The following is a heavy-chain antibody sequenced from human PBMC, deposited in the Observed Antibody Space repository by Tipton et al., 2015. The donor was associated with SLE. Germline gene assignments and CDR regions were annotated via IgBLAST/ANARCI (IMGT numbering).Heavy chain of an antibody. CDR2: IYNSEYT. CDR1: GGPIGSFY. Sequence: TLSLTCSVFGGPIGSFYWGWIRQPAGQGLEWIGRIYNSEYTNYNPSLKSRVTMSVDMSKNQFSLKLTSVTAADTAKYYCASWGFDIWGQGIMVTVSS. D-gene: IGHD3-16*01. J-gene: IGHJ3*02. CDR3: ASWGFDI. V-gene: IGHV4-4*07.